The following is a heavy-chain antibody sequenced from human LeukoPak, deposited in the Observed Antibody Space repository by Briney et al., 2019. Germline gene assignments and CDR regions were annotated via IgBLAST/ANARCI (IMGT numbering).Heavy chain of an antibody. J-gene: IGHJ4*02. CDR3: ARHRGYSGYRLDY. Sequence: PSETQSLTCAVYGGSFSGYYWSWIRQPPGKGLEWIGEINHSGSTNYNPSLKSRVTISVDTSKNQFSLKLSSVTAADTAVYYCARHRGYSGYRLDYWGQGTLVTVSS. CDR1: GGSFSGYY. CDR2: INHSGST. V-gene: IGHV4-34*01. D-gene: IGHD5-12*01.